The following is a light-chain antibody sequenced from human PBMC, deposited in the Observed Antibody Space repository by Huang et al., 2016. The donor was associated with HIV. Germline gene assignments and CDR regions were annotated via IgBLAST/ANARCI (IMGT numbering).Light chain of an antibody. CDR2: QAS. CDR3: QQYDSYPLT. Sequence: DIQMTQSPSTLSAPVGDKVTITCRASQSVTTWLTWYQQKPGKAPKLLIYQASNLHGGVPSRFSGSGAGTDFTLTISGLQPDDFATYYCQQYDSYPLTFGGGTKVEIK. CDR1: QSVTTW. V-gene: IGKV1-5*03. J-gene: IGKJ4*01.